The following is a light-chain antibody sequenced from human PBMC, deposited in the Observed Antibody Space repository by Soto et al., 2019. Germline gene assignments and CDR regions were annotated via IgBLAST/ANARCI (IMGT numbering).Light chain of an antibody. CDR2: EVS. Sequence: QSALTQPASVSGSPGQSITISCTGTSSDVGGYNYVSWYQQHPGKAPKLMIYEVSNRPSGVSNRFSGSKSGNTASLTISGIQAEDEADYYYSSYTSSSTYVCGTGTKLT. J-gene: IGLJ1*01. CDR3: SSYTSSSTYV. V-gene: IGLV2-14*01. CDR1: SSDVGGYNY.